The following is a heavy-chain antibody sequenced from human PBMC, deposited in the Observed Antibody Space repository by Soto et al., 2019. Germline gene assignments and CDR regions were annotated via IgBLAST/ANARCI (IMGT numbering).Heavy chain of an antibody. J-gene: IGHJ4*02. CDR3: AKDRSPGATTWNVY. D-gene: IGHD1-26*01. CDR1: GFIFSSSA. CDR2: ISGSGVSK. V-gene: IGHV3-23*01. Sequence: VGSLRLSCVVSGFIFSSSAMNWVRQAPGKGLEWVSTISGSGVSKYYADSVKGRFTISRDNSNNTVSLQMNSLRAEDAAVYYCAKDRSPGATTWNVYWGQGTLVTVSS.